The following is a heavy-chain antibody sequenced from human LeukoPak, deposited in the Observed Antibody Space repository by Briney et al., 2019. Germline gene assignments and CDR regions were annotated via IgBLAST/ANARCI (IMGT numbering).Heavy chain of an antibody. D-gene: IGHD3-22*01. CDR1: GGTFSSYA. CDR2: ISAYNGNT. V-gene: IGHV1-18*01. J-gene: IGHJ4*02. CDR3: ARDDIVVVKCFDY. Sequence: ASVKVSCKASGGTFSSYAISWVRQAPGQGLEWMGWISAYNGNTNYAQKLQGRVTMTTDTSTSTAYMELRSLRSDDTAVYYCARDDIVVVKCFDYWGQGTLVTVSS.